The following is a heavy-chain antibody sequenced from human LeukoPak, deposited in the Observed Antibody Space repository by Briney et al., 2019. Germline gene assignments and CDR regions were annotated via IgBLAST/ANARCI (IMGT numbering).Heavy chain of an antibody. CDR1: GFTVSSNY. CDR3: TPLAVAGAETFDY. V-gene: IGHV3-66*01. Sequence: GGSLRLSCAASGFTVSSNYMSWVRQAPGKGLEWVSVIYSGGSTDYADSVKGRFTISRDNSKKTAYLQMNSLRAEDTAVYYCTPLAVAGAETFDYWGQGTLVTVSS. D-gene: IGHD6-13*01. J-gene: IGHJ4*02. CDR2: IYSGGST.